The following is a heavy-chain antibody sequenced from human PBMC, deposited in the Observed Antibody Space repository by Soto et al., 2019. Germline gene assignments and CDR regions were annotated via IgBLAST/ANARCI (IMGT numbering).Heavy chain of an antibody. V-gene: IGHV3-21*01. Sequence: GGSLRLSCAASGFTFSGYSMNWVRQAPGKGLEWVSSISSSSSYIYYADSVKGRFTISRDNAKNSLYLQMNSLRAEDTAVYYCARDDPTCDSCSDYWGQGTLVTVSS. CDR1: GFTFSGYS. CDR2: ISSSSSYI. J-gene: IGHJ4*02. CDR3: ARDDPTCDSCSDY. D-gene: IGHD2-2*01.